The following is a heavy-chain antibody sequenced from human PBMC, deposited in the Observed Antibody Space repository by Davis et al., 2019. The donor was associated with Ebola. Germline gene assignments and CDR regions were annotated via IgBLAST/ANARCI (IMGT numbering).Heavy chain of an antibody. V-gene: IGHV3-30*03. CDR3: AGIGRYYYYGMDV. J-gene: IGHJ6*04. Sequence: PGGSLRLSCVVYGFTFSGSGMHWVRQAPGKGLEWVAVISYDGSNEYYADSVKGRFTISRDISKNTLYLQMNSLRAEDTAVYYCAGIGRYYYYGMDVWGKGTTVTVSS. CDR1: GFTFSGSG. CDR2: ISYDGSNE.